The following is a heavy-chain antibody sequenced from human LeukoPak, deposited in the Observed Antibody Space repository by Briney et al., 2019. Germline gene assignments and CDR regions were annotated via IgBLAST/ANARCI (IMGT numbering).Heavy chain of an antibody. CDR1: GFTFSSYW. CDR3: AGSDTTGYTPREWDYWYFDL. V-gene: IGHV3-74*03. CDR2: MNSDGSTT. D-gene: IGHD1-1*01. Sequence: GGSLRLSCEASGFTFSSYWMHWVRQAPGKGLVWVSRMNSDGSTTTYADSVKGRFTISRDNAKNTLYLQMNSLRAEDTAVYYCAGSDTTGYTPREWDYWYFDLWGRGTLVTVSS. J-gene: IGHJ2*01.